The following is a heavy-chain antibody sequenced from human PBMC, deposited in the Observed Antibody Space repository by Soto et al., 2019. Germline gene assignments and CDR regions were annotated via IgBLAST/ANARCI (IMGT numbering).Heavy chain of an antibody. Sequence: ASVKVSCKASGDTLNTYYMHWARQDPEQGLEWMGIINPSGGSTSYAQKFQGRVTMTRDTSTSTVYMELSSLRSEDTAVYYCARVVGMRDYYYYYGMDVWGQGTTVTVSS. V-gene: IGHV1-46*02. CDR2: INPSGGST. CDR3: ARVVGMRDYYYYYGMDV. J-gene: IGHJ6*02. D-gene: IGHD1-20*01. CDR1: GDTLNTYY.